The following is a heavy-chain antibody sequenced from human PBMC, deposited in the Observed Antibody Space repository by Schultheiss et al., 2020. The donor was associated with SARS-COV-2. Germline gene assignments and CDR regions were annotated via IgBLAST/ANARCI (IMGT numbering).Heavy chain of an antibody. Sequence: GESLKISCAASGFTFSNAWMHWVRQAPGKGLEWVAVISYDGSNKYYADSVKGRFTISRDNSKNTLYLQMNSLRAEDTAVYYCARGSLEWLLYYAFDIWGQGTMVTVSS. D-gene: IGHD3-3*01. CDR3: ARGSLEWLLYYAFDI. J-gene: IGHJ3*02. CDR2: ISYDGSNK. V-gene: IGHV3-30-3*01. CDR1: GFTFSNAW.